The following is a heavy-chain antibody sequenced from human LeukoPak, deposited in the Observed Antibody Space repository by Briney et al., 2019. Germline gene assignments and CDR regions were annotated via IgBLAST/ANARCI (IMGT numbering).Heavy chain of an antibody. D-gene: IGHD4-11*01. CDR1: GGSFSGYY. CDR2: IYYSGST. V-gene: IGHV4-30-4*08. Sequence: SETLSLTCAVYGGSFSGYYWSWIRQPPGKGLEWIGYIYYSGSTYYNPSLKSRVTISVDTSKNQFSLKLSSVTAADTAVYYCARADYLYYYYYGMDVWGKGTTVTVSS. J-gene: IGHJ6*04. CDR3: ARADYLYYYYYGMDV.